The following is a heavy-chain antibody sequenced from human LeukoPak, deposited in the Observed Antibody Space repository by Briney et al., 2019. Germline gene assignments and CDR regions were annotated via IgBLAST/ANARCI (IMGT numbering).Heavy chain of an antibody. D-gene: IGHD1-26*01. V-gene: IGHV1-8*01. CDR1: GYTFTSYD. CDR2: MNPNSGNT. CDR3: ARVVGAMSFDY. J-gene: IGHJ4*02. Sequence: ASVKVSCKASGYTFTSYDINWVRQATGQGLEWMGWMNPNSGNTGYAQKFQGRVTITADESTSTAYMELSSLRSEDTAVYYCARVVGAMSFDYWGQGTLVTVSS.